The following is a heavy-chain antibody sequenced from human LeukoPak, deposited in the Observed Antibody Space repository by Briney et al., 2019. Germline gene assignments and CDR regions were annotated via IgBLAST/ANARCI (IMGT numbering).Heavy chain of an antibody. D-gene: IGHD3-9*01. CDR1: GYTFTGYW. Sequence: ASVKVSCTASGYTFTGYWMHWVRQGPGQGLEWMGWINPNSGGTNYAQKFQGRVTMTRDTSINTAYMELSRLRSDDTAVYYCARVGYFDWSQDVWGQGTLVTVSS. CDR2: INPNSGGT. CDR3: ARVGYFDWSQDV. V-gene: IGHV1-2*02. J-gene: IGHJ4*02.